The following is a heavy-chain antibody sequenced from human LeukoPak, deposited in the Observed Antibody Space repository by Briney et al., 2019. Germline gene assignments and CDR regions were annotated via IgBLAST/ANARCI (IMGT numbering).Heavy chain of an antibody. CDR2: ISSSSSYI. V-gene: IGHV3-21*01. Sequence: KSGGSLRLSCAASGFTFRSYSMTWVRQAPGKGLEWVSSISSSSSYISYADSLKGRFTVSRGNAKNSLYLQMNGLRAEDTAVYYCVRHLSGIAQPFFDYWGQGTLVTVSS. CDR1: GFTFRSYS. D-gene: IGHD1-26*01. J-gene: IGHJ4*02. CDR3: VRHLSGIAQPFFDY.